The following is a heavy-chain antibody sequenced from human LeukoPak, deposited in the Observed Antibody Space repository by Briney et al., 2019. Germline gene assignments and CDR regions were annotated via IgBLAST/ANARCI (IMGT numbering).Heavy chain of an antibody. Sequence: PSETLSLTCTVSGGSISSYYWSWIRQPPGKGLEWIGYIYYSGSTNYNPSLKSRVTISVDTSKNQFSLKLSSVTAADTAVYYCARGYYYGSGSYLRSFNKYYFDYWGQGTLVTVSS. J-gene: IGHJ4*02. CDR1: GGSISSYY. V-gene: IGHV4-59*08. D-gene: IGHD3-10*01. CDR3: ARGYYYGSGSYLRSFNKYYFDY. CDR2: IYYSGST.